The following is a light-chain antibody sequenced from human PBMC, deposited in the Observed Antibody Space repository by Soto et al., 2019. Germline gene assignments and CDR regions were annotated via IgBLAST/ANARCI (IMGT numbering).Light chain of an antibody. Sequence: DIQMTQSTSYLCASVGDRVSIXCRTSQTLPSSFTWCCQTAGQPHDRLIYAASSLQSGSPSRFGGRGSETDFTRTITGLQPEDFATYYGQQNYSLPITFGQGTRLEIK. CDR3: QQNYSLPIT. V-gene: IGKV1-39*01. J-gene: IGKJ5*01. CDR2: AAS. CDR1: QTLPSS.